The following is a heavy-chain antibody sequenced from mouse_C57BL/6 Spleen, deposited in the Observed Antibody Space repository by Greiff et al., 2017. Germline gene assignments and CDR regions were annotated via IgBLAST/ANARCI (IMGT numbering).Heavy chain of an antibody. D-gene: IGHD1-1*01. CDR3: ATSGSSSYLYFYV. CDR1: GYTFTSYW. V-gene: IGHV1-50*01. J-gene: IGHJ1*03. CDR2: IDPSDSYT. Sequence: QVQLQQPGAELVKPGASVKLSCKASGYTFTSYWMQWVKQRPGQGLEWIGEIDPSDSYTNYNQKFKGKATLTVDTSSSTAYMQLSSLTSEDSAVYYCATSGSSSYLYFYVWGTGTTVTVSS.